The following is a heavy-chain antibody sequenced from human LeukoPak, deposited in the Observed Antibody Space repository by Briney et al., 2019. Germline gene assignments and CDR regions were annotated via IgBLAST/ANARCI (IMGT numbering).Heavy chain of an antibody. V-gene: IGHV1-18*01. D-gene: IGHD2-15*01. CDR3: ARDPRYCSGYSCYSSSDY. Sequence: ASVKVPCKTSGYTFASYGVSWVRQAPGQGLEWMGWISGYNGNTNYAQKFQGRVTMTTDTSTSTAYMELRSLRPDDTAMYYCARDPRYCSGYSCYSSSDYWGQGSLVTVSS. CDR2: ISGYNGNT. J-gene: IGHJ4*02. CDR1: GYTFASYG.